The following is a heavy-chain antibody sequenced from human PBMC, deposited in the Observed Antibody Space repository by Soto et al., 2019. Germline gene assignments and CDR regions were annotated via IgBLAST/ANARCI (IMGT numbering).Heavy chain of an antibody. J-gene: IGHJ6*02. CDR1: GFTFNSYW. Sequence: GGPLRLSCAASGFTFNSYWMHWVRQAPGKGLVWVSRLNSDGSSKYYGDSMKGRFTISRDNAENTVYLQMNSLRDEDTAVYFCARGLKNYYAMDVWGQGTTVTVS. CDR3: ARGLKNYYAMDV. D-gene: IGHD3-16*01. V-gene: IGHV3-74*01. CDR2: LNSDGSSK.